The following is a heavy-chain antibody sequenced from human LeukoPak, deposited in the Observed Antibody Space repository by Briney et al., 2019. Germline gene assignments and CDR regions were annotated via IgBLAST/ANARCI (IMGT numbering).Heavy chain of an antibody. J-gene: IGHJ4*02. Sequence: PGGSLRLSCAASGFTVSSNYMSWVRQAPGKGLEWVSVIYSGGSTYYADSVKGRFTISRDNSKNTLYLQMNSLRAEDTAVYYCATNAYYYDSSGYFDYWGQGTLVTVSS. V-gene: IGHV3-53*01. CDR2: IYSGGST. CDR1: GFTVSSNY. D-gene: IGHD3-22*01. CDR3: ATNAYYYDSSGYFDY.